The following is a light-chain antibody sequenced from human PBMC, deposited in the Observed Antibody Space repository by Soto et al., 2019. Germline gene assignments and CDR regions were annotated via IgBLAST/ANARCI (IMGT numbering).Light chain of an antibody. Sequence: EIVMTQSPATLSVSPGKRATLSCRASQSVSSNLVWYQQKPGQAPRLLIYGASTRATGIPARFSGSGSGTEFTLTISSLQSEDFAVYYCQQCNDWPRTFGQGTKVEIK. CDR3: QQCNDWPRT. CDR2: GAS. J-gene: IGKJ1*01. V-gene: IGKV3-15*01. CDR1: QSVSSN.